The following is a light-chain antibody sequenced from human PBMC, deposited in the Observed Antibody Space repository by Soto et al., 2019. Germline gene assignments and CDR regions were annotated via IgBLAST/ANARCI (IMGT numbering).Light chain of an antibody. CDR1: QSISRN. J-gene: IGKJ1*01. CDR3: QQYGYSQWT. V-gene: IGKV1-39*01. CDR2: TAS. Sequence: IQMTQSPSSLSASVGDRVTITCRASQSISRNLNWYQQKPGKAPELLIYTASNLQSGIPDRFSGSGSGTEFTLTISRLEPEDFAVYFCQQYGYSQWTFGQGTKVDI.